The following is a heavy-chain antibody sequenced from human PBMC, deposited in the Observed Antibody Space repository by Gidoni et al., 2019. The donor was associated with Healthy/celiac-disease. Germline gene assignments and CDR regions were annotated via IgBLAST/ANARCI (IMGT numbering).Heavy chain of an antibody. CDR2: IYPGDSDT. D-gene: IGHD1-26*01. J-gene: IGHJ4*02. CDR3: ARSSGSYYFDY. CDR1: DYTFTSYW. Sequence: EVQLVQSGAEVKEPGESLQISCNGSDYTFTSYWIGWVRQMPGKGLEGMGIIYPGDSDTRYSPSFQGQVTISADKSISTAYLQWSSLKASDTAMYYCARSSGSYYFDYWGQGTLVTVSS. V-gene: IGHV5-51*01.